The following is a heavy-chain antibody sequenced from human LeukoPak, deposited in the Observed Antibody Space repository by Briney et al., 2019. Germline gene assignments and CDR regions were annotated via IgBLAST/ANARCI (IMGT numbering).Heavy chain of an antibody. CDR2: INSDGTNT. V-gene: IGHV3-74*01. J-gene: IGHJ4*02. CDR3: ARDRAGFGLVQVDY. Sequence: GGSLRLSCAASTFTFSRYWMHWVRQAPGKGLVWVSRINSDGTNTYYADSVKGRFTISRDNTKNTLYLQMNSLRTEDTAVYYCARDRAGFGLVQVDYWGQGTLVTVSS. CDR1: TFTFSRYW. D-gene: IGHD3-3*01.